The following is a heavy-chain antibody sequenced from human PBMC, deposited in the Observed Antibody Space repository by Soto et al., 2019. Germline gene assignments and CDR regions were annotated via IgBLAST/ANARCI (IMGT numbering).Heavy chain of an antibody. CDR1: SGPTSSHN. J-gene: IGHJ6*02. D-gene: IGHD2-8*01. CDR2: VYNTGGT. Sequence: QVQLQQSGPGLVKPSETLSLTCTVSSGPTSSHNWGWIRQPPGRGLEWIGYVYNTGGTRYNPTLMSRGPIAADTSTENITLTPSFVNAADMAVYYWVRQGMGPLHGLVDVWGQGNRVSVSS. V-gene: IGHV4-59*08. CDR3: VRQGMGPLHGLVDV.